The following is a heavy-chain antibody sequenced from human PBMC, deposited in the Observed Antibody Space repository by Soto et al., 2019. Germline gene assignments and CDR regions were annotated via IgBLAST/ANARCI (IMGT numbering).Heavy chain of an antibody. CDR2: INAGNGNT. CDR1: GYTFTSYA. Sequence: QVQLVQSGAEVKKPGASVKVSCKASGYTFTSYAMHWVRQAPGQRLEWMGWINAGNGNTKYSQKFQGRVTITRDTSASTAYMELSSLRSEDTAVYYCARDRYSSGWYPSRSYGMDVWGQGTTVTVSS. V-gene: IGHV1-3*01. CDR3: ARDRYSSGWYPSRSYGMDV. J-gene: IGHJ6*02. D-gene: IGHD6-19*01.